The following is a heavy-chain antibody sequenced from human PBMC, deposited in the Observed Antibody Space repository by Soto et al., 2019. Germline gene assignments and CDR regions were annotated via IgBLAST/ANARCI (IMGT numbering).Heavy chain of an antibody. Sequence: QVQLQQWGAGLLKPSETLSLTCAVYGGSFSGYCWTCIRQAPGKGLEWIGEINHSGGTNYNSSLKSRVTISADTSKNQFSLILNSVTAADTAVYYCARDRQYYHFWSGYQNEGPYGMDVWGQWTTVTVSS. D-gene: IGHD3-3*02. CDR1: GGSFSGYC. CDR2: INHSGGT. V-gene: IGHV4-34*02. CDR3: ARDRQYYHFWSGYQNEGPYGMDV. J-gene: IGHJ6*02.